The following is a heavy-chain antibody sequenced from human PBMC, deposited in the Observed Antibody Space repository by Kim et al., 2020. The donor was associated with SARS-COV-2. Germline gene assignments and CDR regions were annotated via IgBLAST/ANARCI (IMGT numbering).Heavy chain of an antibody. Sequence: SETLSLTCAVYGGSFSGYYWSWIRQPPGKVLEWIGEINHSGSTNYNPSLKSRVTISVDTSKNQFSLKLSSVTAADTAVYYCARTGRQWLVLKHEYYFDYWGQGTLVTVSS. CDR3: ARTGRQWLVLKHEYYFDY. CDR1: GGSFSGYY. CDR2: INHSGST. V-gene: IGHV4-34*01. D-gene: IGHD6-19*01. J-gene: IGHJ4*02.